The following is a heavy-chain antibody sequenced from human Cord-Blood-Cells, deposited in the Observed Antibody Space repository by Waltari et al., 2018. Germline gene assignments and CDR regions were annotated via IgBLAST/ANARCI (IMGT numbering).Heavy chain of an antibody. J-gene: IGHJ5*02. Sequence: EVQLVESGGGLVQPGGSLRLSCAASGFTFSSYEMTWVRQAPGKGLEWVSYISSSGSTIYYADSVKGRFTISRDNAKNSLYLQMNSLRAEDTAVYYCATDTTVTTNWFDPWGQGTLVTVSS. CDR3: ATDTTVTTNWFDP. D-gene: IGHD4-17*01. CDR2: ISSSGSTI. V-gene: IGHV3-48*03. CDR1: GFTFSSYE.